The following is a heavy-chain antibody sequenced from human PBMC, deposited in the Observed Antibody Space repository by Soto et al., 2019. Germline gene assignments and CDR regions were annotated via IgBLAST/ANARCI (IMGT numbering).Heavy chain of an antibody. CDR3: AREKTSMGSDY. V-gene: IGHV3-21*01. J-gene: IGHJ4*02. Sequence: EVQLVESGGGLVKPGGSLRLSCAVSGFTFSSYSMNWVRQAPGRGLEWVSSIGPSSIYIYHADSVKGRFAISRDNAKNSLCLQMNSLRAEDTAVYYCAREKTSMGSDYWGQGTLVTVSS. CDR2: IGPSSIYI. CDR1: GFTFSSYS.